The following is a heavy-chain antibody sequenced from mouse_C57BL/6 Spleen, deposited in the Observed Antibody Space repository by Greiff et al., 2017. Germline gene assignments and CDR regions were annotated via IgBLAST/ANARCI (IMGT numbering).Heavy chain of an antibody. CDR3: TDYLMDY. J-gene: IGHJ4*01. CDR2: IDPETGGT. D-gene: IGHD1-1*02. CDR1: GYTFTDYE. Sequence: QLQESGAELVRPGASVTLSCKASGYTFTDYEMHWVKQTPVHGLEWIGAIDPETGGTAYNQKFKGKAILTADKSSSTAYMELRSLTSEDSAVYYCTDYLMDYWGQGTSVTVSS. V-gene: IGHV1-15*01.